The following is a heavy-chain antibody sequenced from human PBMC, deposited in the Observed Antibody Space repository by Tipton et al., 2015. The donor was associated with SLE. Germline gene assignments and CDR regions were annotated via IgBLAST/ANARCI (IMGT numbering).Heavy chain of an antibody. CDR2: IYYSGST. CDR3: ARGGGYYYDSSGYLFDY. J-gene: IGHJ4*01. V-gene: IGHV4-39*07. CDR1: GGSISSSTYY. Sequence: TLSLTCTVSGGSISSSTYYWGWIRQSPGKGLEWIGTIYYSGSTYYNPSLKSRVTISVDTSKNQSSLKLTSVTAADTAVYYCARGGGYYYDSSGYLFDYWGQGTLVTVSS. D-gene: IGHD3-22*01.